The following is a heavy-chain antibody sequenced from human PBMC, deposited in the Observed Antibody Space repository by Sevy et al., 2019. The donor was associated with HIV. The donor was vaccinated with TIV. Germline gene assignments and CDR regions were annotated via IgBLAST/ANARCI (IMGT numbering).Heavy chain of an antibody. CDR1: EFTFSSYW. CDR2: IKQDGSEK. V-gene: IGHV3-7*01. CDR3: ARSWGRYDYGMDV. D-gene: IGHD3-16*01. Sequence: GGSLRLSCAASEFTFSSYWMSWVRQAPGKGLEWVANIKQDGSEKYYVDSVKGRFTISRDNAKNSLYLQMNSLRAEDTAGEYFARSWGRYDYGMDVLGQGTTVTVSS. J-gene: IGHJ6*02.